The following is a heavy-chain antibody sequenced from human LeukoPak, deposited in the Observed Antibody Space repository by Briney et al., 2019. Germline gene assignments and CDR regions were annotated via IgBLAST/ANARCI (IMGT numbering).Heavy chain of an antibody. J-gene: IGHJ3*02. Sequence: GASVKVSCKASGYNFRSYGIGWVRPAPRQGLEWMGWITAGNGNTNYAQKVQGRVTMTTDTSTSTAYMELRSLRSDDTAVYFCARDLARGYSYGYNAFDIWGQGTMVTVSS. CDR2: ITAGNGNT. CDR1: GYNFRSYG. V-gene: IGHV1-18*01. CDR3: ARDLARGYSYGYNAFDI. D-gene: IGHD5-18*01.